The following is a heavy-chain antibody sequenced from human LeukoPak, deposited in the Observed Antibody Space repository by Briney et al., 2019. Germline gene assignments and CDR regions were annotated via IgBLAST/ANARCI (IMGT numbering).Heavy chain of an antibody. CDR3: ERDFI. CDR1: GFTFSSHW. Sequence: PGGSLRLSCVGSGFTFSSHWMSWVRQAPGRGPEWVANIKQDGSGVDYVESVKGRLTISKDNAKSSLYLQMNSLRAEDTAIYYCERDFIWGQGTPVTVSS. CDR2: IKQDGSGV. D-gene: IGHD3-10*01. V-gene: IGHV3-7*05. J-gene: IGHJ4*02.